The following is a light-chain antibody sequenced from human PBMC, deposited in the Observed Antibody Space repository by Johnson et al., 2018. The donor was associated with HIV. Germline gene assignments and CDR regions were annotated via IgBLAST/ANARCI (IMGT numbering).Light chain of an antibody. CDR1: SSNVGSSF. V-gene: IGLV1-51*01. CDR2: DHN. CDR3: GTWDSSLSAMG. J-gene: IGLJ1*01. Sequence: QSVLTQPPSVSAAPGQTVTISCSGSSSNVGSSFVSWYRQVPGTAPKLLIYDHNKRPSGIPDRFSGSKSGTSATLGITGLQTGDEADYYCGTWDSSLSAMGLGTGTKVTVL.